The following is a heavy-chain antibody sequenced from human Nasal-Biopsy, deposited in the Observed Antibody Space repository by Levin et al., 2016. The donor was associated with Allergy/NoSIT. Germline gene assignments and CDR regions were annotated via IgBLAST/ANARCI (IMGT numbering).Heavy chain of an antibody. D-gene: IGHD5-24*01. CDR3: AGSPDSRYTYFRMDV. Sequence: GGSLRLSCAASGFAFSDYYMNWVRQAPGKAPEWIAYSFFSWFSPYTTQGSVKGRFTISRDNAKDSLYLQMDSLSADDTALYYCAGSPDSRYTYFRMDVWGRGTAVTVSS. J-gene: IGHJ6*03. CDR2: SFFSWFSP. CDR1: GFAFSDYY. V-gene: IGHV3-11*01.